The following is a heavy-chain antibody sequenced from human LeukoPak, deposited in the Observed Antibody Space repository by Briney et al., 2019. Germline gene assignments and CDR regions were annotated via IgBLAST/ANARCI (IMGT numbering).Heavy chain of an antibody. CDR1: GFTFSSHW. J-gene: IGHJ4*02. CDR3: AKDPPHSDRSIYSDNS. CDR2: IKEDGSEI. D-gene: IGHD3-22*01. Sequence: GGSLRLSCAASGFTFSSHWMSWVRQAPGKGLEWVANIKEDGSEIYYVDSVKGRFTISRDNAKNSLYLQMNSLRVEDTAVYYCAKDPPHSDRSIYSDNSWGQGTLVTVSS. V-gene: IGHV3-7*03.